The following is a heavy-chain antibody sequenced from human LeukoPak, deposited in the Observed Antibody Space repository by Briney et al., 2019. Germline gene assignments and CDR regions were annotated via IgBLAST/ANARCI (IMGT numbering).Heavy chain of an antibody. CDR2: IIPILGIA. J-gene: IGHJ4*02. V-gene: IGHV1-69*02. CDR3: ARVKGVGWYFNY. Sequence: SVKVSCKASGGTFSSYTISWVRQAPGQGLEWMGRIIPILGIANYAQKFQGRVTITADKSTSTAYMELSSLRSEDTAVYYSARVKGVGWYFNYWGQGTLVTVSS. CDR1: GGTFSSYT. D-gene: IGHD2-8*01.